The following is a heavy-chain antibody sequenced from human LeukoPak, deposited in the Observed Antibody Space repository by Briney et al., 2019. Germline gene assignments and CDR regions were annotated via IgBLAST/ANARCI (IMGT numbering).Heavy chain of an antibody. CDR1: GFTFSSYG. V-gene: IGHV3-30*18. CDR3: AKGKSAGSYFDY. Sequence: GSLRLSCAASGFTFSSYGMHWVRQAPGKGLEWVAVISYDGSNKYYADSVKGRFTISRDNSKNTLYLQMNSLRAEDTAVYYCAKGKSAGSYFDYWGQGTLVTVSS. J-gene: IGHJ4*02. CDR2: ISYDGSNK. D-gene: IGHD1-26*01.